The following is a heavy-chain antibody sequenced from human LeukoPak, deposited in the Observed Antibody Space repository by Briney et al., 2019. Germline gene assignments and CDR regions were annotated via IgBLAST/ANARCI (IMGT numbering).Heavy chain of an antibody. CDR3: AREMNYDDYRISDY. D-gene: IGHD4-17*01. CDR2: VDSKSGGT. CDR1: GYTFTVYY. J-gene: IGHJ4*02. Sequence: ASVKVSCKASGYTFTVYYMHWVRQAPGQGFEWLGRVDSKSGGTNYAQKFQGRVTMTRDTSISTVYMQLISLRSDDTAVYYCAREMNYDDYRISDYSDQGTLVTVSS. V-gene: IGHV1-2*02.